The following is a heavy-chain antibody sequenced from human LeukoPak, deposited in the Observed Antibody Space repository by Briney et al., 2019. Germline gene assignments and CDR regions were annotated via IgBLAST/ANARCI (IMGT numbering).Heavy chain of an antibody. Sequence: GGSLRLSCAASGFTFSSYGMHWVGQAPGKGLEWVAVIWYDGSNKYYADSVKGRFTISRDNSKNTLYLQMNSLRAEDTAVYYCARGRDFWSGYYWGYYFDYWGQGTLVTVSS. D-gene: IGHD3-3*01. V-gene: IGHV3-33*01. J-gene: IGHJ4*02. CDR1: GFTFSSYG. CDR3: ARGRDFWSGYYWGYYFDY. CDR2: IWYDGSNK.